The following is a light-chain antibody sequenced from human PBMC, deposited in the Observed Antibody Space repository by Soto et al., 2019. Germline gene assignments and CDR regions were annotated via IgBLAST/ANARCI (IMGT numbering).Light chain of an antibody. J-gene: IGLJ2*01. Sequence: QPVLTQSPSASASLGASVKFTCTLSSGHSSYAIAWHQQQPEKGPRYLMKLNSDGSHNKGDGIPDRFSGSSSGAERYLTISSLQSEDDADYYCQTGGTGSVVFGGGTKLTVL. CDR1: SGHSSYA. CDR3: QTGGTGSVV. CDR2: LNSDGSH. V-gene: IGLV4-69*01.